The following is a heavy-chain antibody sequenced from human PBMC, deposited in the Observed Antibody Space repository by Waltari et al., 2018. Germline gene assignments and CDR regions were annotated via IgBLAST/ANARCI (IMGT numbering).Heavy chain of an antibody. Sequence: EVQLVESGGGLVQPGGSLRLSCTASGFTFSSYSMNWVRQAPGKGLEWVSYISSSSSTIYYADSVKGRFTISRDNAKNSLYLQMNSLRAEDTAVYYCARDLTNREDWGQGTLVTVSS. CDR2: ISSSSSTI. V-gene: IGHV3-48*01. D-gene: IGHD2-8*01. J-gene: IGHJ4*02. CDR1: GFTFSSYS. CDR3: ARDLTNRED.